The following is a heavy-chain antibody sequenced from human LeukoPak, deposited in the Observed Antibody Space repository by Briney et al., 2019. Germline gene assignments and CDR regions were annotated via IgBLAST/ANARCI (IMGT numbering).Heavy chain of an antibody. Sequence: GASVKVSCKASGGTFSSYAISWARQAPGQGLEWMGGIIPIFGTANYAQKFQGRVTITTDESTSTAYMELSSLRSEDTAVYYCAGVGDSSGYYFDYWGQGTLVTVSS. V-gene: IGHV1-69*05. CDR1: GGTFSSYA. CDR3: AGVGDSSGYYFDY. D-gene: IGHD3-22*01. J-gene: IGHJ4*02. CDR2: IIPIFGTA.